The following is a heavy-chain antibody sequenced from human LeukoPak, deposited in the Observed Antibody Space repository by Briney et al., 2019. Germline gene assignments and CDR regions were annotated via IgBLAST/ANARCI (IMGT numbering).Heavy chain of an antibody. CDR2: ISWNSVSI. CDR3: AKDESVAGTGFDY. D-gene: IGHD6-19*01. CDR1: GFTFDDYA. J-gene: IGHJ4*02. Sequence: GGSLRLSCAASGFTFDDYAMHWVRQAPGKGLEWVSGISWNSVSIDYADSVKGRFTISRDNAKNSLYLQMNSLRAEDTALYYCAKDESVAGTGFDYWGQGTLVTVSS. V-gene: IGHV3-9*01.